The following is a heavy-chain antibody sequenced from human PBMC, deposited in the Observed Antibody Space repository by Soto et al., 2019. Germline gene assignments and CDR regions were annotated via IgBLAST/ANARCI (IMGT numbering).Heavy chain of an antibody. D-gene: IGHD2-8*01. CDR1: VGSVSNSNYY. Sequence: SEALSLTCTVSVGSVSNSNYYWGWIRQSPGKGLEWIGSVYYRGRSYSKSSVKSRVTISVDTSKNQFSLNLNSVTASDTAVYYCVSQRTSVLTQAYFDYWGPGALVTVSS. V-gene: IGHV4-39*01. J-gene: IGHJ4*02. CDR2: VYYRGRS. CDR3: VSQRTSVLTQAYFDY.